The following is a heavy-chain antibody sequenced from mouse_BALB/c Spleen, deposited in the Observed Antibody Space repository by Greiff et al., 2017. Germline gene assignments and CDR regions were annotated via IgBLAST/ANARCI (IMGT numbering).Heavy chain of an antibody. J-gene: IGHJ4*01. V-gene: IGHV7-3*02. D-gene: IGHD5-1*01. CDR3: ARDGGTLGAMDY. CDR2: IRNKANGYTT. Sequence: DVHLVESGGGLVQPGGSLRLCCATSEFTFTDYYMSWVRQPPGKALEWLGFIRNKANGYTTEYSASVKGRFTISRDNSQSILYLQMNTLRAEDSATYYCARDGGTLGAMDYWGQGTSVTVSS. CDR1: EFTFTDYY.